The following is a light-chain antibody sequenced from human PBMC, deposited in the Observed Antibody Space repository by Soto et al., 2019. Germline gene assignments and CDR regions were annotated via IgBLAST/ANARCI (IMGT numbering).Light chain of an antibody. CDR2: DAS. J-gene: IGKJ5*01. CDR1: QSVSSY. CDR3: QQRSNWPQIT. Sequence: EIVFTQSPATLSLSPGERATLSCRASQSVSSYLAWYQQKPGQAPRLLIYDASNRATGIPARFSGSGSGTAFTLTISSPEPEDFAVYYCQQRSNWPQITFGQGTRLEIK. V-gene: IGKV3-11*01.